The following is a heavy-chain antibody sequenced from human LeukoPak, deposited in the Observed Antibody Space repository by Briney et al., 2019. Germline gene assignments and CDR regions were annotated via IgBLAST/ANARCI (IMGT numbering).Heavy chain of an antibody. CDR3: ARFDTMID. D-gene: IGHD3-22*01. Sequence: KPSGTLSLTCTVSGGSVSSGSYYWSWIRQPPGKGLEWIGYIYYSGSTNYNPPLKSRVTISVDTSKNQFSLKLSSVTAADTAVYYCARFDTMIDWGQGTLVTVSS. CDR2: IYYSGST. J-gene: IGHJ4*02. CDR1: GGSVSSGSYY. V-gene: IGHV4-61*01.